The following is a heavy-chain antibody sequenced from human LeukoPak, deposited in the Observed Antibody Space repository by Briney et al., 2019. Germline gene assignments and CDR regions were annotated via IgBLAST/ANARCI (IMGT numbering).Heavy chain of an antibody. D-gene: IGHD2-15*01. CDR1: GGSISSGSYY. V-gene: IGHV4-61*02. CDR2: IYTSGST. CDR3: ASVYCSGGSCYEHY. Sequence: SETLSLTCTVSGGSISSGSYYWRWIRQPAGTGLEWVGRIYTSGSTNYNPSLKSRVTISVDTSKNQFSLKLSSVTAADTAVYYCASVYCSGGSCYEHYWGQGTLVTVSS. J-gene: IGHJ4*02.